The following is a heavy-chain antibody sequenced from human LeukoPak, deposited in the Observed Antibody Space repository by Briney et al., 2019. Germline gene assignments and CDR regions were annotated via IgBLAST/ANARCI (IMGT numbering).Heavy chain of an antibody. CDR1: HDSISSGRYY. Sequence: SETLSLTCTVSHDSISSGRYYWTWIRQPAGKRLDYIGRVSTSGTVNYNPSLRSRVTISLDTSKNQFSLNLSALTAADTAVYYCARERMTNSYLSRVRNDVFDIWGQGTMVTVSS. CDR2: VSTSGTV. CDR3: ARERMTNSYLSRVRNDVFDI. J-gene: IGHJ3*02. D-gene: IGHD4-11*01. V-gene: IGHV4-61*02.